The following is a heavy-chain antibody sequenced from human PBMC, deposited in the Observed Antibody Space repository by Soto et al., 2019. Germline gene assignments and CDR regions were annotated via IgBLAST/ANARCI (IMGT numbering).Heavy chain of an antibody. CDR3: ARGLGTYYDFWSGYYIPGTYYYYYGMDV. CDR2: MNPNSGNT. Sequence: ASVKVSCKASGYTFTSYDINWVRQATGQGLEWMGWMNPNSGNTGYAQKFQGRVTMTRNTSISTAYMELSSLRSEDTAVYYCARGLGTYYDFWSGYYIPGTYYYYYGMDVRGQGTTVTVSS. J-gene: IGHJ6*02. D-gene: IGHD3-3*01. CDR1: GYTFTSYD. V-gene: IGHV1-8*01.